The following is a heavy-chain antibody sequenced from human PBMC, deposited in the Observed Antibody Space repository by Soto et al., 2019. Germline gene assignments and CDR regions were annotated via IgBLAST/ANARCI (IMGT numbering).Heavy chain of an antibody. V-gene: IGHV3-23*01. J-gene: IGHJ4*02. CDR2: ISGSGGST. CDR1: GFTFSSYA. CDR3: AKDVELTIFGVVIFNPVDY. Sequence: GGSLRLSCAASGFTFSSYAMSWVRQAPGKGLEWVSAISGSGGSTYYADSVKGRFTISRDNSKNTLYLQMNSLRAEDTAVYYCAKDVELTIFGVVIFNPVDYWGQGTLVTVSS. D-gene: IGHD3-3*01.